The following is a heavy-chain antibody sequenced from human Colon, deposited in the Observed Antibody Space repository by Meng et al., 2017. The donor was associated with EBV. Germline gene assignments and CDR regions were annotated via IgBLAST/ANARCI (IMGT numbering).Heavy chain of an antibody. V-gene: IGHV4-39*01. CDR1: GGPISRTGTC. CDR3: VRHTFSGNPGGIDS. J-gene: IGHJ4*02. Sequence: QRQRGGSGRGLVKPSETLSLTCTVSGGPISRTGTCGGWIRQAPGKGLEWIGSQCHADDTYYNPSLMGRVTISVDTSKNQVSLKLTSVTAADTSIYYCVRHTFSGNPGGIDSWGQGILVTVSS. CDR2: QCHADDT. D-gene: IGHD4-23*01.